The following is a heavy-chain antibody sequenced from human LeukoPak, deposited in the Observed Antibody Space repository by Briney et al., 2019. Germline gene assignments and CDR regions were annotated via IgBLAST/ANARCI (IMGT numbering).Heavy chain of an antibody. CDR3: ARVYGSGTQVPYYFDY. D-gene: IGHD3-10*01. J-gene: IGHJ4*02. Sequence: GGSLRLSCCASGLTVSDNYMSWVRQAPGKGLEWVSVIYSGGSTYDADSVKGRFTISRDNSKNTLYLQMNSLRAEDTAVYYCARVYGSGTQVPYYFDYWGQGTVVTVSS. V-gene: IGHV3-66*01. CDR2: IYSGGST. CDR1: GLTVSDNY.